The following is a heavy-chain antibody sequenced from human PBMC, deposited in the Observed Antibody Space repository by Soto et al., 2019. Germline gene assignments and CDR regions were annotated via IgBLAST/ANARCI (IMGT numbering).Heavy chain of an antibody. CDR3: VRGYDPYYFDY. J-gene: IGHJ4*02. CDR2: VYGSDDK. Sequence: QITLQESGPTLVKPTQTLTLTCTFSGFSLTTSAVAVGWIRQPPGKALEWLAIVYGSDDKFYSPSLKSRLTVTTDNSKKQVVLTLTDMDPVDTATYFCVRGYDPYYFDYWGQGTLVTVSS. CDR1: GFSLTTSAVA. D-gene: IGHD1-1*01. V-gene: IGHV2-5*01.